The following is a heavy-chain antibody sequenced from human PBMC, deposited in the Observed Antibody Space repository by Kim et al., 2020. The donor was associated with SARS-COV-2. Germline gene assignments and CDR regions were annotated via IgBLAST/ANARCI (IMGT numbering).Heavy chain of an antibody. V-gene: IGHV3-15*01. D-gene: IGHD3-22*01. J-gene: IGHJ4*02. CDR3: TTDSAGGDYDYYDSSDYHSLGY. Sequence: GGSLRLSCAASGFTFSNAWMSWVRQAPGKGLEWVGRIKSKADGGTTDNAAPVKGRFTISRDDSKNTLYLQMNSLKTEDTAVYYCTTDSAGGDYDYYDSSDYHSLGYWGQGTLVTVSS. CDR2: IKSKADGGTT. CDR1: GFTFSNAW.